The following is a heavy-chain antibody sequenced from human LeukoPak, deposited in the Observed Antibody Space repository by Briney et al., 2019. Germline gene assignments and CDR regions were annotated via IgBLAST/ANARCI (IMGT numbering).Heavy chain of an antibody. CDR2: VYYSGST. Sequence: SETLSLTCTVSGGSISSYYWSWIRQPPGKGLEWIGYVYYSGSTNYNPSLKSRVTISVDTSKNQFSLKLSSMTAADTAVYHCARDSRTTTAFDTWGQGTMVAVSS. D-gene: IGHD1-1*01. CDR3: ARDSRTTTAFDT. CDR1: GGSISSYY. J-gene: IGHJ3*02. V-gene: IGHV4-59*01.